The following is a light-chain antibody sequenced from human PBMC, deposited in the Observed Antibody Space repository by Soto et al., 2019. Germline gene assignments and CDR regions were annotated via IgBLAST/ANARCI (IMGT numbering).Light chain of an antibody. J-gene: IGKJ1*01. Sequence: IQMTQSPSTLSASVGDRVTITCRASHSISNWLAWYQQKPGKVPNLLIYDASSLQSGVPSRFSGSGSGTEFTLTISRLQPDDFATYYCQQYSSYWTFGQGTKVEIK. CDR2: DAS. V-gene: IGKV1-5*01. CDR3: QQYSSYWT. CDR1: HSISNW.